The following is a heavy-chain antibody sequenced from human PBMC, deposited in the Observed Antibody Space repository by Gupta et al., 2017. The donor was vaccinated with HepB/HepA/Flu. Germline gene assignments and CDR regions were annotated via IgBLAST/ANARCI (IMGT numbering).Heavy chain of an antibody. V-gene: IGHV3-7*01. CDR1: GFTFSSYW. Sequence: EVQLVESGGGLVQPGGSLRLSCAASGFTFSSYWLSWVRQAPGKGLEWVANVKQDGSEKYYVDSVKGRFTISRDNAKNSLYLQMNSLRAEDTAVYYCARDYYGSVIYYRGGRPYYFDYWVQGRLVAVYS. CDR3: ARDYYGSVIYYRGGRPYYFDY. J-gene: IGHJ4*02. D-gene: IGHD3-10*01. CDR2: VKQDGSEK.